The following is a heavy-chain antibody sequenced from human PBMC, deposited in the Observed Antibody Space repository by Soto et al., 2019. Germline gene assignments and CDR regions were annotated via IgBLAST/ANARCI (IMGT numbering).Heavy chain of an antibody. D-gene: IGHD3-22*01. CDR3: ARNGDSSDYRGWFDA. CDR2: IYSGGTT. J-gene: IGHJ5*02. V-gene: IGHV3-66*01. CDR1: GFTVSSNY. Sequence: EVQLVESGGGLVQPGGSLRLSCAASGFTVSSNYMSWVRQAPGKGLEWVSVIYSGGTTYYADSVKGRFTISRDNSKNKLYLQMNSLRAEDTAVYYCARNGDSSDYRGWFDAWGQGTLVTVSS.